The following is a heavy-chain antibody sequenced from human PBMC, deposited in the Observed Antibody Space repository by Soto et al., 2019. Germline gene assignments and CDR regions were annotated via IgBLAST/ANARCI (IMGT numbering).Heavy chain of an antibody. CDR1: GFSVSEKH. J-gene: IGHJ3*01. Sequence: EEQLVESGGGLVQLGGSLRLSCAASGFSVSEKHMSWVRQAPGEGLEWVSTINSTYGRSRTGYADSVEGRFTISRDNSKNLLSLQMNTLGAADTAVYYWAIADRSAFEVWGQGAMVIVSS. V-gene: IGHV3-66*01. CDR2: INSTYGRSRT. CDR3: AIADRSAFEV.